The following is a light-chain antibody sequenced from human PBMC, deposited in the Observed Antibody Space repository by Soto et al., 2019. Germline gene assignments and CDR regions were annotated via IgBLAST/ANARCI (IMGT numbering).Light chain of an antibody. Sequence: QSALTQPASVSGSPGQSITISCSGTGSDVGAYIYVSWYQQRPGSAPRLIISEVSDRPSGVSNRFSGSKSGDTASLTISGLQAEDEADYYCSSYSSSTSVVFGGGTKVTVL. V-gene: IGLV2-14*01. CDR2: EVS. CDR3: SSYSSSTSVV. J-gene: IGLJ2*01. CDR1: GSDVGAYIY.